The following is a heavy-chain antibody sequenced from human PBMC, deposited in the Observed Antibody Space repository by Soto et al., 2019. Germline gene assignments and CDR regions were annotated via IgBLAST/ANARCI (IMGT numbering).Heavy chain of an antibody. D-gene: IGHD4-17*01. V-gene: IGHV1-18*01. CDR2: ISAYNGNT. CDR1: GYTFTSYG. J-gene: IGHJ6*02. Sequence: QVQLVQSGAEVKKPGASVKVSCKASGYTFTSYGISWVRQAPGQGLEWMGWISAYNGNTNYAQKLQGRVTMTTDTSTSTAYMELRSLRSDDTAVYYCARWPHGDPLYYYYYYGMDVWGQGTTVTVSS. CDR3: ARWPHGDPLYYYYYYGMDV.